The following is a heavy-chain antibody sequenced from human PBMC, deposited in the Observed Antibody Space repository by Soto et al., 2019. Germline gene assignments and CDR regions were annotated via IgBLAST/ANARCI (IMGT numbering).Heavy chain of an antibody. Sequence: PGGSLRLSCAASGFTFSSYEMNWVRQAPGKGLEWVSYIGDSGSSIYYAESVRGRFTVSRDNAENLLYLQMDSLRAEDTAVYYCAREELNFGGDCFVLWGQGTKVTVSS. D-gene: IGHD2-21*02. V-gene: IGHV3-48*03. CDR1: GFTFSSYE. J-gene: IGHJ6*02. CDR2: IGDSGSSI. CDR3: AREELNFGGDCFVL.